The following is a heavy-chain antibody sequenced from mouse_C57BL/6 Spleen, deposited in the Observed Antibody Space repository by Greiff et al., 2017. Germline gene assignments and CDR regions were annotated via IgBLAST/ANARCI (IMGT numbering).Heavy chain of an antibody. CDR2: INPSTGGT. CDR3: ARREVVATRYYAMDY. V-gene: IGHV1-42*01. Sequence: EVQLQQSGPELVKPGASVKISCKASGYSFTGYYMNWVKQSPEKSLEWIGEINPSTGGTTYNQKFKAKATLTVDKSSSTAYMQLKSLTSEDSAVYYCARREVVATRYYAMDYWGQGTSVTVSS. J-gene: IGHJ4*01. CDR1: GYSFTGYY. D-gene: IGHD1-1*01.